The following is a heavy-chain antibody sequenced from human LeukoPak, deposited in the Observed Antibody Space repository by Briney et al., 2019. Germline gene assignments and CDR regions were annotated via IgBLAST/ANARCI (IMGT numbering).Heavy chain of an antibody. CDR3: AKDSRPILRLHYYYGMDV. J-gene: IGHJ6*02. CDR1: GFTFSSYG. CDR2: ISYDGSNK. Sequence: GRSLRLSCAASGFTFSSYGMHWVRQAPGKGLEWVAVISYDGSNKYYADSVKGRFTISRDNSKNTLYLQMNSLRAEDTAVYYCAKDSRPILRLHYYYGMDVWGQGTTVTVSS. V-gene: IGHV3-30*18. D-gene: IGHD3-3*01.